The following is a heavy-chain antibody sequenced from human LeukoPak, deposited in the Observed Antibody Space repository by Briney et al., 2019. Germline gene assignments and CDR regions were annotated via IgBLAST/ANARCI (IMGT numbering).Heavy chain of an antibody. CDR3: AKDLRVIATCTPYYFDY. D-gene: IGHD3-10*01. Sequence: PGGSLRLSCAASGFTFSSYGMHWVRQAPGKGLEWVAVISYDGSNKYYADSVKGRFTISRDNSKNTLYLQMNSLRAKDTAVYYCAKDLRVIATCTPYYFDYWGQGTLVTVSS. CDR1: GFTFSSYG. CDR2: ISYDGSNK. V-gene: IGHV3-30*18. J-gene: IGHJ4*02.